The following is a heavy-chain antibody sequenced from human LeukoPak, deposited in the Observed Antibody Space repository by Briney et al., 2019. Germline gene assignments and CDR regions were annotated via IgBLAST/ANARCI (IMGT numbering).Heavy chain of an antibody. V-gene: IGHV4-39*01. Sequence: SETLSLTCTVSGDSISTSNSYWGWIRQPPGKGLEWIGSIYYSGNTYYNASLKSRVTISVDTSKNQFSLKLSSVTAADTAVYYCARGLGYWVKDAFDIWGQGTMVTVSS. D-gene: IGHD1-26*01. CDR1: GDSISTSNSY. J-gene: IGHJ3*02. CDR2: IYYSGNT. CDR3: ARGLGYWVKDAFDI.